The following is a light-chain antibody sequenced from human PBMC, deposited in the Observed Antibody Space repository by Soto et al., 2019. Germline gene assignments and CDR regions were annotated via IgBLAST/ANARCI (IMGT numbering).Light chain of an antibody. J-gene: IGKJ2*01. CDR2: GAS. V-gene: IGKV3-20*01. CDR3: QQYGSSPYT. CDR1: QSVSNSY. Sequence: EIVLTQSPGTLSLSPGERATLSCRASQSVSNSYLAWYQQKPGQAPRVLIYGASSRATGIPDRFSGSGSGTDFTLTISRLEPEDFAVYYCQQYGSSPYTFGRGTKLEIK.